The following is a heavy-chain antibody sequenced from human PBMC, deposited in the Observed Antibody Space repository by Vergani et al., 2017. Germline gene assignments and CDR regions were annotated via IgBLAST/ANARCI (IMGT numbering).Heavy chain of an antibody. CDR2: ISGSGGST. V-gene: IGHV3-23*01. CDR3: VKDSSSFYFDY. D-gene: IGHD6-6*01. CDR1: GFTFSSYA. Sequence: EVQLLESGGGLLQPGGSLRLSCAASGFTFSSYAMNWVRQAPGKGLEWVSAISGSGGSTYYADSVKGRFTISRDNSKNTLYLQMNSLRAEDTAVYYCVKDSSSFYFDYWGQGTLVTVSS. J-gene: IGHJ4*02.